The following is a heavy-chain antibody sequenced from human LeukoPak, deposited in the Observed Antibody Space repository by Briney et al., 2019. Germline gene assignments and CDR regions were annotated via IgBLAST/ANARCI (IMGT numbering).Heavy chain of an antibody. CDR3: ARYCSGGSCYPGAFDI. CDR2: ISSSSSTI. J-gene: IGHJ3*02. Sequence: GGSLRLSCAASGFTFSSHSMNWVRQAPGKGLEWVSYISSSSSTIYYADSVKGRFTISRDNAKNSLYLQMNSLRDEDTAVYYCARYCSGGSCYPGAFDIWGQGTMVTVSS. D-gene: IGHD2-15*01. V-gene: IGHV3-48*02. CDR1: GFTFSSHS.